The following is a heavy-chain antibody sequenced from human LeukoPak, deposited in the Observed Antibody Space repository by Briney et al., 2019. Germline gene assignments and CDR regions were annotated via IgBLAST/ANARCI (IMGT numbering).Heavy chain of an antibody. CDR3: ARDLGVTTPFDY. V-gene: IGHV1-18*01. J-gene: IGHJ4*02. CDR1: GYTFTRYG. Sequence: ASVEVYCKASGYTFTRYGISWVRQAAGQGLEWMGWISAYNGNTNYAQKLQGRVTMTTDTSTSTAYMELRSLISDHTAVYYCARDLGVTTPFDYWGQGTLVTVSS. CDR2: ISAYNGNT. D-gene: IGHD4-17*01.